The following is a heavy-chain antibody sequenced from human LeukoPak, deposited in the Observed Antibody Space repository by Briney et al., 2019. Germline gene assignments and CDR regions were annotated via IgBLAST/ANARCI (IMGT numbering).Heavy chain of an antibody. CDR3: ARDALPLGYCSSTSCYSDY. V-gene: IGHV3-7*01. CDR1: GSTFSSYW. J-gene: IGHJ4*02. Sequence: PGGSLRLSCAASGSTFSSYWMSWVRQAPGKGLEWVANIKQDGSEKYYVDSVKGRFTISRDNAKNSLYLQMNSLRAEDTAVYYCARDALPLGYCSSTSCYSDYWGQGTLVTVSS. CDR2: IKQDGSEK. D-gene: IGHD2-2*02.